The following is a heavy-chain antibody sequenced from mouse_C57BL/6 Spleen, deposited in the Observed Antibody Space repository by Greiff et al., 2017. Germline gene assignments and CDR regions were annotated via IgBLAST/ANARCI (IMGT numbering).Heavy chain of an antibody. V-gene: IGHV3-6*01. CDR3: ARDGHYYGSTPFAY. Sequence: EVQRVESGPGLVKPSQSLSLTCSVTGYSITSGYYWNWIRQFPGNKLEWMGYISYDGSNNYNPSLKNRISITRDTSKNQFFLKLNSVTTEDTATYYCARDGHYYGSTPFAYWGQGTLVTVSA. CDR1: GYSITSGYY. J-gene: IGHJ3*01. CDR2: ISYDGSN. D-gene: IGHD1-1*01.